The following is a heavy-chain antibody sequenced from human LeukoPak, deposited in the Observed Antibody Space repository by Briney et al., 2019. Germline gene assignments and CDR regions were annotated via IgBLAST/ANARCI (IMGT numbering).Heavy chain of an antibody. CDR1: GFTFGDYA. CDR3: AKDFVYSYGY. D-gene: IGHD5-18*01. CDR2: ISGSGGST. Sequence: GGSLRLSCTASGFTFGDYAMSWVRQAPGKGLEWVSAISGSGGSTYYADSVKGRFTISRDNSKNTLYLQMNSLRAEDTAVYYCAKDFVYSYGYWGQGTLVTVSS. V-gene: IGHV3-23*01. J-gene: IGHJ4*02.